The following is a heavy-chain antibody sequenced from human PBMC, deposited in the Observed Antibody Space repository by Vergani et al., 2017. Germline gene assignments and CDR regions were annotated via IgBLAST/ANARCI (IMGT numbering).Heavy chain of an antibody. V-gene: IGHV1-46*03. Sequence: QVLLVQSGAEVKKPGASVRVSCKTSGYTFTNYYIHWVRQAPGQGLEWMGIINPSCGSTTYAQQFQGRHTMTRDTSTSTVYMDLSNLRSEDTAVYYCARPHGDILPPDPRRLGYWGQGTLVAVSS. J-gene: IGHJ4*02. CDR3: ARPHGDILPPDPRRLGY. CDR2: INPSCGST. CDR1: GYTFTNYY.